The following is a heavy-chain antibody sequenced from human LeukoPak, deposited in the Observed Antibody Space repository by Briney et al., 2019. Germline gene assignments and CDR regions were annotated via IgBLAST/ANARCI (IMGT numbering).Heavy chain of an antibody. CDR3: AKGGHYSFFDY. J-gene: IGHJ4*02. Sequence: GGSLRLSCTASGLIFRSYAMTWVRQAPRKGLEWVSTISGDGTETFYADSVEGRFTISRDNSKNTHYLQMSSLRAEDTGIYYCAKGGHYSFFDYWGQGTLVTVSS. D-gene: IGHD4-11*01. CDR1: GLIFRSYA. V-gene: IGHV3-23*01. CDR2: ISGDGTET.